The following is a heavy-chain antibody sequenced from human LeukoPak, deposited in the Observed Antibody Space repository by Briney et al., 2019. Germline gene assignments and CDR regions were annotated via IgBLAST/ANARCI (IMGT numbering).Heavy chain of an antibody. Sequence: PGTSLRLSCAASGFTFSSYAMSWVRQAPGRGLEWVSGFTGSGISTYHADSVKGRFTISRDNSKNTLYLQINGLRAEDTAVYYCAKRGYSGSLDYWGQGTLVTVSS. CDR3: AKRGYSGSLDY. J-gene: IGHJ4*02. CDR2: FTGSGIST. CDR1: GFTFSSYA. V-gene: IGHV3-23*01. D-gene: IGHD5-12*01.